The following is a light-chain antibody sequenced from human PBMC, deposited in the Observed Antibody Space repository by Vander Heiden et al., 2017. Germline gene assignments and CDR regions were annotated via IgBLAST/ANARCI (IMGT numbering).Light chain of an antibody. CDR1: QSGLYSSNNKNY. V-gene: IGKV4-1*01. J-gene: IGKJ1*01. CDR2: WAS. CDR3: QQYYSTPWT. Sequence: DIVMTQSPDSLAVSLGERATINCKPSQSGLYSSNNKNYLAWYQQKPGQPPKLLIYWASTRESGVPDRFSGSGSGTDFTLTISSLQAEDVAVYYCQQYYSTPWTFGQGTKVEIK.